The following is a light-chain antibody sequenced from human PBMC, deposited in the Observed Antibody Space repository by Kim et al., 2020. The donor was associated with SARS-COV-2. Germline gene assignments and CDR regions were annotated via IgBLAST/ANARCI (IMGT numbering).Light chain of an antibody. Sequence: GPRVSITLSGSSSNRRRYTVSWYRQLPGSGPKLLSYSNNQRRAGVPGRFSGAKSVPSASLASSGLQSKDEGDYYCAAWDDSLSGLVFGAGTKLTVL. CDR1: SSNRRRYT. CDR3: AAWDDSLSGLV. V-gene: IGLV1-44*01. CDR2: SNN. J-gene: IGLJ3*02.